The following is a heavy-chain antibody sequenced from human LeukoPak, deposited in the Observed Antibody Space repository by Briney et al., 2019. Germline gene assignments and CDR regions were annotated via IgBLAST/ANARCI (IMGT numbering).Heavy chain of an antibody. CDR1: GGSISSGSYY. V-gene: IGHV4-61*02. D-gene: IGHD1-26*01. CDR3: ARVVGAGYFDY. Sequence: PSQTLSLTCTVSGGSISSGSYYWSWIRQPAGKGLEWIGRIYTSGSTNYNPSLKSRVTISVDTSKNQFSLKLSSVTAADTAVYYCARVVGAGYFDYWGQGTLVTVSS. CDR2: IYTSGST. J-gene: IGHJ4*02.